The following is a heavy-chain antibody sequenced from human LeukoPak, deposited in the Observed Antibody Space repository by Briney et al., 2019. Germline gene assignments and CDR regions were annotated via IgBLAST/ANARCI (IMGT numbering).Heavy chain of an antibody. CDR1: GFIFRNYW. J-gene: IGHJ4*02. CDR2: IDNKGSST. V-gene: IGHV3-74*01. CDR3: GSVFDY. Sequence: GGSLRLSCATSGFIFRNYWMSWVRQVPGKGLEWVSRIDNKGSSTSYADSVKGRFTISRDNAKNTLFLQMNSLRAEDTAVYYCGSVFDYWGQGALVTVSS.